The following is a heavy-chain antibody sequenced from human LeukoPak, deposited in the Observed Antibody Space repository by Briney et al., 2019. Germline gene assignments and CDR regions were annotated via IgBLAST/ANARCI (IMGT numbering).Heavy chain of an antibody. V-gene: IGHV3-30*03. J-gene: IGHJ6*02. CDR1: GFTFSSYG. CDR2: ISYDGSNK. Sequence: GGSLRLSCAASGFTFSSYGMHWVRQAPGKGLEWVAVISYDGSNKYYADSVKGRFTISRDNSKNTLYLQMNSLRAEDTAVYYCARSDCGSDCYEYYYYGMDVWGQGTTVTVSS. CDR3: ARSDCGSDCYEYYYYGMDV. D-gene: IGHD2-21*02.